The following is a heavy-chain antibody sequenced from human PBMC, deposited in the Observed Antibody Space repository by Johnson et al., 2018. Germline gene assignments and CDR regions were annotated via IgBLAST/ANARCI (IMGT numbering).Heavy chain of an antibody. CDR1: GFTFSSYA. D-gene: IGHD6-13*01. J-gene: IGHJ1*01. V-gene: IGHV3-9*01. CDR3: AKEGPLAAAGTVEYFQH. Sequence: VQLVESGGGLVQPGGSLRLSCAASGFTFSSYAMHWVRQAPGKGLEWVSGISWNSGSIGYEDSVKGGFTISRDNAKNSLYLQMNSLRAEETALYYCAKEGPLAAAGTVEYFQHWGQGTLVTVSA. CDR2: ISWNSGSI.